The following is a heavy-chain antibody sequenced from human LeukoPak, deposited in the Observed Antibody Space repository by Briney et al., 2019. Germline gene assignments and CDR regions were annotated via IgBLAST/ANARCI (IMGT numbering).Heavy chain of an antibody. CDR2: ISGSGGST. D-gene: IGHD1-1*01. CDR1: GFTFSSYA. J-gene: IGHJ6*02. Sequence: GGSLRLSCAASGFTFSSYAMSWVRQAPGKGLEWVSAISGSGGSTYYADSVKGRLTISRDNSKNTLYLQMNSLRAEDTAVYYCAKGNNWNSFYGMDVWGQGTTVTVSS. V-gene: IGHV3-23*01. CDR3: AKGNNWNSFYGMDV.